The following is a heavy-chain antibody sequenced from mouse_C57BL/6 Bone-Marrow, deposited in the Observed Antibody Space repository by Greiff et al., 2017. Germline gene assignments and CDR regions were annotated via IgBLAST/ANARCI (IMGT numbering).Heavy chain of an antibody. Sequence: EVKLVESGGDLVKPGGSLKLSCAASGFTFSSYGMSWVRQTPDKRLEWVATISSGGSYTYYPDSVKGRFTISRDNAKNTLYLQMSSLKSEDTAMYYCARPGGNYRGFAYWGQGTLVTVSA. D-gene: IGHD2-1*01. J-gene: IGHJ3*01. CDR3: ARPGGNYRGFAY. V-gene: IGHV5-6*01. CDR2: ISSGGSYT. CDR1: GFTFSSYG.